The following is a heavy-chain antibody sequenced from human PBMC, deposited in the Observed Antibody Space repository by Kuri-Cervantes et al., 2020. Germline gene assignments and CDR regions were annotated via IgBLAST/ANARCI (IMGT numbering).Heavy chain of an antibody. D-gene: IGHD2-15*01. J-gene: IGHJ4*02. V-gene: IGHV4-34*01. Sequence: ESLKISCAVYGGSFSGYYWNWIRQPPGKGLEWIGEINHSGSTNYNPSLKSRVTILVDTSKNQFSLRLTSVTATDTAVYYCARRYWAGPFDYWGQGTLVTVSS. CDR3: ARRYWAGPFDY. CDR1: GGSFSGYY. CDR2: INHSGST.